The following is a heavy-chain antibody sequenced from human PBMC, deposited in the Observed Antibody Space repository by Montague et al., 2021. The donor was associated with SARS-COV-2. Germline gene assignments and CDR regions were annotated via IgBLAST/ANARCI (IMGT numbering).Heavy chain of an antibody. D-gene: IGHD3-16*01. CDR3: VRTRYYDYDWGNCHGVDY. CDR1: GFSLNTSRMC. CDR2: IDWDDEK. J-gene: IGHJ4*02. Sequence: PALVKPTQTLTVTCTFSGFSLNTSRMCVSWIRQPPGKALEWLARIDWDDEKCYSTSLKTRLTISKDTYKNQVVLRMINMDPVDTATFYCVRTRYYDYDWGNCHGVDYWGQGTLVTVSS. V-gene: IGHV2-70*11.